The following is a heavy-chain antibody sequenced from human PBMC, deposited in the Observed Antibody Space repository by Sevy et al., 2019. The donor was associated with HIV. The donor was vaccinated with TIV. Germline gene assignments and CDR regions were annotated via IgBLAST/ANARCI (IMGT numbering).Heavy chain of an antibody. V-gene: IGHV4-39*01. CDR1: GGSISSSSYY. CDR3: ARHAHITMIVT. J-gene: IGHJ5*02. D-gene: IGHD3-22*01. CDR2: IFYSGST. Sequence: PETLSLTCTVSGGSISSSSYYWGWIRQPPGKGLEWIGSIFYSGSTYYNPSLKSRVTISVDTSKNQFSLKLNSVTAADTAVYYCARHAHITMIVTWGQGTLVTVSS.